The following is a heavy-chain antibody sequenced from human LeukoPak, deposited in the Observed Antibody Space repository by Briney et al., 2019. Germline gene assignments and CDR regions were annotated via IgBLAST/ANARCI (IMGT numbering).Heavy chain of an antibody. D-gene: IGHD3-9*01. Sequence: SETLSLTCSVSGGSISTSNYYWVWIRQSPEKGLEWIGSIFHNGNAFYSPSLQSRVTMSLDTSESQFYLRLTSVTAADTALYYCAKTKLDWLLFDFWGQGILVTVSS. J-gene: IGHJ4*02. CDR1: GGSISTSNYY. CDR2: IFHNGNA. V-gene: IGHV4-39*07. CDR3: AKTKLDWLLFDF.